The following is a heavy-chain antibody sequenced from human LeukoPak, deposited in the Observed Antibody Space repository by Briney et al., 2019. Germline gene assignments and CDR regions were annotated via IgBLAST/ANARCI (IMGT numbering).Heavy chain of an antibody. CDR2: ISGSGGST. V-gene: IGHV3-23*01. CDR1: GFTFSSYA. D-gene: IGHD3-22*01. CDR3: AKDSGDSSGYFTGYFDY. Sequence: GGSLRLSCAASGFTFSSYAMSWVRQAPGKGLEWVSAISGSGGSTYYADSVKGRFTISRDNSKSTLYLQMNSLRAEDTAVYYCAKDSGDSSGYFTGYFDYWGQGTLVTVSS. J-gene: IGHJ4*02.